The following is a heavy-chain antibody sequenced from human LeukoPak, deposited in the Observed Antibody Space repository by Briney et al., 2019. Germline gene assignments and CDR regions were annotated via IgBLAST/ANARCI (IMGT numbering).Heavy chain of an antibody. J-gene: IGHJ5*02. CDR1: GFTFGDYS. CDR3: ARVASPFGVVISNWFDP. V-gene: IGHV3-48*04. D-gene: IGHD3-3*01. Sequence: PGGSLRLSCAASGFTFGDYSMHWVRQAPGKGLEWISYISGGGTTKYYADSVKGRFTTSRDNAKFVMYLQMNSLRAEDTAVYYCARVASPFGVVISNWFDPWGQGTLVTVPS. CDR2: ISGGGTTK.